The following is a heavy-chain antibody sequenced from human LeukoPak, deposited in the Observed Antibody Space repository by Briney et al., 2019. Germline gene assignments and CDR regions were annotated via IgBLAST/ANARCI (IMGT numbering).Heavy chain of an antibody. V-gene: IGHV4-38-2*01. CDR1: GYSISSGYY. J-gene: IGHJ3*02. CDR3: ARHVRGSGSYLGAFDI. CDR2: IYHSGST. D-gene: IGHD3-10*01. Sequence: SETLSLTCAVSGYSISSGYYWGCIRQPPGKGLEWIGSIYHSGSTYYNPSLKSRVTISVDTSKNQFSLKLSSVTAADTAVYYCARHVRGSGSYLGAFDIWGQGTMVTVSS.